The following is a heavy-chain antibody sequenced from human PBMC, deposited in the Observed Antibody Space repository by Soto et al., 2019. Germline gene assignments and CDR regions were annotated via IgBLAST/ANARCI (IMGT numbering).Heavy chain of an antibody. V-gene: IGHV4-59*01. D-gene: IGHD3-3*01. CDR1: GGSITDNY. Sequence: QVQLQQSGPGLLKPSETLSLTCSVSGGSITDNYWTWIRQSPGKGLEWVGYIYYTGITNYNPSLKRRVTTSLDRSKNQFSLNLDSVTAADTAVYYCARALDYDFWGGRNWFDPWGQGTLVTVSS. CDR2: IYYTGIT. CDR3: ARALDYDFWGGRNWFDP. J-gene: IGHJ5*02.